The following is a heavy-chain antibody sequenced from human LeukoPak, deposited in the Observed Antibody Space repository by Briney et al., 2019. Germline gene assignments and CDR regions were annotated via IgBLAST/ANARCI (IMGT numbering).Heavy chain of an antibody. D-gene: IGHD3-22*01. CDR1: GFTFSSYW. V-gene: IGHV3-7*03. CDR3: ARFTYYYDSSGYRY. CDR2: IKQDGSEK. J-gene: IGHJ4*02. Sequence: GGSLRLSCAASGFTFSSYWMSWVRQAPGKGLEWVANIKQDGSEKYYVDSVKGRFTISRDNAKNSLYLRMNSLRAEDTAVYYCARFTYYYDSSGYRYWGQGTLVTVSS.